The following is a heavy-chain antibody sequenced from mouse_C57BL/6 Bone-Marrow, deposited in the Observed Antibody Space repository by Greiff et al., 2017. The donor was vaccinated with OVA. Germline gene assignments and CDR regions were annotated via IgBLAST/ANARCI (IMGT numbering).Heavy chain of an antibody. CDR1: GYSITSGYY. CDR2: ISYDGSN. Sequence: EVKLMESGPGLVKPSQSLSLTCSVTGYSITSGYYWNWIRQFPGNKLEWMGYISYDGSNNYNPSLKNRISITRDTSKNQFFLKLNSVTTEDTATYYCARKIYYYGSSLYWYFDVWGTGTTVTVSS. D-gene: IGHD1-1*01. V-gene: IGHV3-6*01. J-gene: IGHJ1*03. CDR3: ARKIYYYGSSLYWYFDV.